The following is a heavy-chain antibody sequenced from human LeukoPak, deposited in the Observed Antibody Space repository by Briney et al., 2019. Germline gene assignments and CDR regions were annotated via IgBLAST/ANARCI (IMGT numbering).Heavy chain of an antibody. J-gene: IGHJ6*04. Sequence: GGSLRLSCAPSGFTFSHYWMSWVRQAPGKGLEWVSYISSSGSTIYYADSVKGRFTISRDNAKNSLYLQMNSLRAEDTAVYYCAELGMTMIGGVSGKGTTVTISS. CDR1: GFTFSHYW. CDR2: ISSSGSTI. CDR3: AELGMTMIGGV. V-gene: IGHV3-48*04. D-gene: IGHD3-10*02.